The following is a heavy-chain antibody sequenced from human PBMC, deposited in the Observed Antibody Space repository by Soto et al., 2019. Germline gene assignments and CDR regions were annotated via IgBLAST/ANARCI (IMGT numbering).Heavy chain of an antibody. CDR2: IYYSGST. CDR1: GGSISSYY. CDR3: AGANLEYSSPPGY. J-gene: IGHJ4*02. D-gene: IGHD6-6*01. V-gene: IGHV4-59*08. Sequence: PSETLSLTCTVSGGSISSYYWSWIRQPPGKGLEWIGYIYYSGSTNYNPSLKSRVTISVDTSKNQFSLKLSSVTAADTAVYYCAGANLEYSSPPGYWGQGTLVTVSS.